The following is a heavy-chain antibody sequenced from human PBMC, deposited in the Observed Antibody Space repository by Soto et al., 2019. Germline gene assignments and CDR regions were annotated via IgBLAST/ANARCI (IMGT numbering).Heavy chain of an antibody. CDR2: IGTTGDT. Sequence: PGGSLRPSCSASGFTFSSYDMHWVRQGTGKGLEWVSAIGTTGDTYYAGSVKGRFTISRENAKNSLYLQMNSLRAGDTAIYFCARAIGPTLFDYWGQGTLVTVSS. D-gene: IGHD3-22*01. V-gene: IGHV3-13*04. J-gene: IGHJ4*02. CDR3: ARAIGPTLFDY. CDR1: GFTFSSYD.